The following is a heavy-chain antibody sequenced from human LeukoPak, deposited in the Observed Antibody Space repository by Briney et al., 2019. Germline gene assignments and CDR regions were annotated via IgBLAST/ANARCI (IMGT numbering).Heavy chain of an antibody. Sequence: ASVKVSCKASGYTFTAYFIHWVRQAPGQGPEWMAWINPNSGDTNYAQKFQGRVTMTRDTSISTAYLGLSRLRSDDTAMYYCARGRDGYNPIDYWGQGTLVTVSS. D-gene: IGHD5-24*01. CDR1: GYTFTAYF. J-gene: IGHJ4*02. CDR3: ARGRDGYNPIDY. CDR2: INPNSGDT. V-gene: IGHV1-2*02.